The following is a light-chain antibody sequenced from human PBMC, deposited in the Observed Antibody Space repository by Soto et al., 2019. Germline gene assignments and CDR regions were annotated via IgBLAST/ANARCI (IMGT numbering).Light chain of an antibody. V-gene: IGLV1-40*01. J-gene: IGLJ2*01. Sequence: QLVLTQPPSVSGAPGQRVTISCTGSSSNIGAGYDVHWYQQLPATAPKLLIYGNNNRPSGVPDRFSGSKSGTSASLAITGLQAEDEADFYCQSYDKSLSSSVFGGGTKLTVL. CDR2: GNN. CDR1: SSNIGAGYD. CDR3: QSYDKSLSSSV.